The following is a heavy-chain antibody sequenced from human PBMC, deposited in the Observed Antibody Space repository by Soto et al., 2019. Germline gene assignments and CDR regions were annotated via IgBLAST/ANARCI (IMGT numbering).Heavy chain of an antibody. J-gene: IGHJ4*02. V-gene: IGHV4-59*02. CDR2: IYYDGTT. CDR3: AGGGASTLPFDS. Sequence: QVQLQESGPGLVKPSETLSLTCTVSGGSVSSLYWSWIRQPPGKGLEWIGYIYYDGTTNYNPSLKSRLTKSEEPPTNQFSRSLTLGTAGDTAVYSCAGGGASTLPFDSWGQGTLVPVSS. D-gene: IGHD3-3*02. CDR1: GGSVSSLY.